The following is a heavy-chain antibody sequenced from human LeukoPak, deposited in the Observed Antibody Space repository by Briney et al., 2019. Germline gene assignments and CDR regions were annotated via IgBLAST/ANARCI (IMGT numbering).Heavy chain of an antibody. D-gene: IGHD2-2*01. CDR3: ARDLGYCSSTSCPTRDGSGSYSVGNYFDY. V-gene: IGHV1-24*01. Sequence: ASVKVSCKVSGYTLTELSMHWVRQAPGKGLEWMGGFDPEDGETIYAQKFQGRVTMTEDTSTDTAYMELSSLRSEDTAVYYCARDLGYCSSTSCPTRDGSGSYSVGNYFDYWGQGTLVTVSS. CDR1: GYTLTELS. CDR2: FDPEDGET. J-gene: IGHJ4*02.